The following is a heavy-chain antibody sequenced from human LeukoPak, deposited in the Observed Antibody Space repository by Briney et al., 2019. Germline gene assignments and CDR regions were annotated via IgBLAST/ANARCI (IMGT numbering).Heavy chain of an antibody. D-gene: IGHD6-19*01. CDR3: AKDITSIIESSGWVD. CDR2: LYIGSST. J-gene: IGHJ4*02. CDR1: GFTVRSTY. V-gene: IGHV3-53*05. Sequence: GGSLRLSCAASGFTVRSTYMSWVRQAPGKGLEWVSLLYIGSSTSYAGSVKGRFTISRDNAKNSLYLQMNSLRAEDMALYYCAKDITSIIESSGWVDWGQGTLVTVSS.